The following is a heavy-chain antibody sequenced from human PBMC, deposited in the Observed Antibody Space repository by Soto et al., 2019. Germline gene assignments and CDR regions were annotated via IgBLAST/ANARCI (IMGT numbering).Heavy chain of an antibody. D-gene: IGHD3-22*01. J-gene: IGHJ4*02. V-gene: IGHV1-3*01. CDR1: GYTYTEYP. CDR2: INVGNGNA. Sequence: QVQLVQSGAEVKKPGASVKVSCKTSGYTYTEYPIHWVRQAPGQGLEWMGWINVGNGNAKYSQKFKGRVTMTRDTSASTVYMELSSLGSEDTAVYYCTSSSDRGYWGQVTLVTVSS. CDR3: TSSSDRGY.